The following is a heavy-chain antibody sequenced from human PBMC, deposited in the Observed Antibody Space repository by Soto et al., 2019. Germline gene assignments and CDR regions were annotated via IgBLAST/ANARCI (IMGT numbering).Heavy chain of an antibody. CDR1: GFTFSTYS. CDR2: ISGSSGII. V-gene: IGHV3-48*02. J-gene: IGHJ4*02. Sequence: GGSLRLSCAASGFTFSTYSINWVRQAPGKGLEWVSYISGSSGIIFYADSVKGRFTISRDNAKNSLYLQMNSLRDEDTAVYYCARSYSSSWDYYFDYWGQGTLVTVSS. D-gene: IGHD6-13*01. CDR3: ARSYSSSWDYYFDY.